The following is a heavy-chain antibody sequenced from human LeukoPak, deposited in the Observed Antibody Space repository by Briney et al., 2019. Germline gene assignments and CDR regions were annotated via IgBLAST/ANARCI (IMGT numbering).Heavy chain of an antibody. Sequence: ASETLSLTCTVSGGSISSSSYYWGWLGQPPGKGLEWIGSIYYSGSTYYNPSLKSRVTISVDTSKKQFSLQLHSVTAADTAVYYCARKSFHTSSYDYWGQGALVTVSS. V-gene: IGHV4-39*01. CDR2: IYYSGST. J-gene: IGHJ4*02. D-gene: IGHD2-2*01. CDR3: ARKSFHTSSYDY. CDR1: GGSISSSSYY.